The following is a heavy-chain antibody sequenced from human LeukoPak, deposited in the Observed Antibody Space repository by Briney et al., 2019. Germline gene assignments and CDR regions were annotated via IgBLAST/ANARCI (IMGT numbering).Heavy chain of an antibody. D-gene: IGHD2-2*01. J-gene: IGHJ6*03. Sequence: ASVKVSCKASGYTFTSYGISWVRQAPGQGLEWMGWISAYNGNTNYAQKLQGRVTMTTDTSTSTAYMELRSLRSDDTAVYCCARDARCSSTSCYLRLYYYYYMDVWGKGTTVTVSS. CDR2: ISAYNGNT. V-gene: IGHV1-18*01. CDR1: GYTFTSYG. CDR3: ARDARCSSTSCYLRLYYYYYMDV.